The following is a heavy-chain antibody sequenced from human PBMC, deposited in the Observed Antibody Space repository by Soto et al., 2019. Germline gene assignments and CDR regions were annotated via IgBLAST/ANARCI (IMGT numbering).Heavy chain of an antibody. J-gene: IGHJ6*02. Sequence: SETLSLTCTVSGGSISSGDYYWSWIRQPPGKGLEWIGYIFYSGSTYYNPSLKSRVTISVDTSKNQFSLKLSSVTAADTAVYYCAREGLLWFGELPRPPATYHYGMDVWGQGTTVTVS. V-gene: IGHV4-30-4*01. D-gene: IGHD3-10*01. CDR2: IFYSGST. CDR1: GGSISSGDYY. CDR3: AREGLLWFGELPRPPATYHYGMDV.